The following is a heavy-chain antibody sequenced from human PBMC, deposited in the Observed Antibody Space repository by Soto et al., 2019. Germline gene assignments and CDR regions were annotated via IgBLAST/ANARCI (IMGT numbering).Heavy chain of an antibody. CDR3: ASARASGSLMPYDP. V-gene: IGHV3-33*01. CDR1: GFTFSSYG. J-gene: IGHJ5*02. D-gene: IGHD1-26*01. CDR2: IWYDGSNK. Sequence: GGYLRLSCAASGFTFSSYGMHWVRQAPGKGLEWVAVIWYDGSNKYYADSVKGRFTISRDNSKNTLYLQMNSLRAEVTAVYYYASARASGSLMPYDPRGQGTLVNVST.